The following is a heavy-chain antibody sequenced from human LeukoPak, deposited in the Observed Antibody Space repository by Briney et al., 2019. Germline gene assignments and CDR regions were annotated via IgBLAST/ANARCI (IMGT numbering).Heavy chain of an antibody. CDR1: GFTFSSYD. J-gene: IGHJ6*02. V-gene: IGHV3-7*03. D-gene: IGHD3-16*01. CDR3: ARGGGLDV. Sequence: PERSLRLSCAASGFTFSSYDMHWVRQAPGKGLEWVASINHNGNVNYYVDSVKGRFTISRDNAKNSLYLQMSNLRAEDTAVYFCARGGGLDVWGQGATVTVSS. CDR2: INHNGNVN.